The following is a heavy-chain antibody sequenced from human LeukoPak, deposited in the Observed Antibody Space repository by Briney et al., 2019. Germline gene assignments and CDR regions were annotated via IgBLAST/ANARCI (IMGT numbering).Heavy chain of an antibody. CDR1: GYTFTGYY. CDR2: INPNSGGT. V-gene: IGHV1-2*06. CDR3: ARKGRVTGTFDY. J-gene: IGHJ4*02. Sequence: GASVKVSCXASGYTFTGYYMHWVRQAHGQGLEWMARINPNSGGTNYAQKFQGRVTMTRDTSISTAYMELSRLRSDDTALYYCARKGRVTGTFDYWGQGTLVSVSS. D-gene: IGHD1-20*01.